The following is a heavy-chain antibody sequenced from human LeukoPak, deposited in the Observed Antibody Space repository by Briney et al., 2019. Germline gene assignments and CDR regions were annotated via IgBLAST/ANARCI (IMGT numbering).Heavy chain of an antibody. CDR2: IKRDGSEK. J-gene: IGHJ6*02. V-gene: IGHV3-7*03. Sequence: GGSLRLSGAASGFTFSSYWMTWVRQAPGKGLEWVANIKRDGSEKHYVDPVKGRFTISKDNAKNSLYLQMNSLRAEDTALYHCARNNGMDVWGQGTTVIVSS. CDR1: GFTFSSYW. CDR3: ARNNGMDV.